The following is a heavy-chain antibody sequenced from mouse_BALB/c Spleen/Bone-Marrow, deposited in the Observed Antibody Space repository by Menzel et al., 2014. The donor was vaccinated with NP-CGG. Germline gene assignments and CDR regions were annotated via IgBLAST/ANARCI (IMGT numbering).Heavy chain of an antibody. CDR2: INPGSGGI. D-gene: IGHD1-1*01. V-gene: IGHV1-54*01. CDR1: GYAFTNYW. CDR3: ARELVRGMDY. Sequence: QVQLQQSGAELVRPGTSVKVSCKASGYAFTNYWIEWIKQRPGRGLEWIGVINPGSGGINYNEKFKGKATPTADKSSSTAHMQLSSLTSDDSAVYFCARELVRGMDYWGQGTSVTVSS. J-gene: IGHJ4*01.